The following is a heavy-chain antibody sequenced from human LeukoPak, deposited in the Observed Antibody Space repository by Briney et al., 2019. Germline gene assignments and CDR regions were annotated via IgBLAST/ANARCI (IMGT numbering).Heavy chain of an antibody. CDR3: ARDRQQLVRRVFDY. V-gene: IGHV3-30-3*01. CDR2: ISYDGSSK. Sequence: GGSLRLSCAASGFTFSSYAMHWVRQAPGKGLEWVAVISYDGSSKYYADSVKGRFTISRDNSKNTLYLQMNSLRAEDTAVYYCARDRQQLVRRVFDYWGQGTLVTVSS. J-gene: IGHJ4*02. D-gene: IGHD6-13*01. CDR1: GFTFSSYA.